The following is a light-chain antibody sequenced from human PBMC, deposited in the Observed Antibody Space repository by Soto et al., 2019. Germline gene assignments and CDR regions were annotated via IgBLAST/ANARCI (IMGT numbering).Light chain of an antibody. CDR1: SSDVGNYKY. J-gene: IGLJ1*01. CDR2: EVS. Sequence: QSALTQPASVSGSPGQSITISCTGTSSDVGNYKYVSWYQQHPGKAPKLMMYEVSNRPSGVPNRFSGSKSGNTASLTISGLQSEDETDYYCFSYTSSGTYVFGTGTKLTVL. CDR3: FSYTSSGTYV. V-gene: IGLV2-14*01.